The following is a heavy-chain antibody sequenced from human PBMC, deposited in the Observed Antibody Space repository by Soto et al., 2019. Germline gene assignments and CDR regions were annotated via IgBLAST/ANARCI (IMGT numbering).Heavy chain of an antibody. D-gene: IGHD3-16*01. V-gene: IGHV4-34*01. CDR2: INHSGST. Sequence: SETLSLTCAVYGGSFSGYYWSWIRQPPGKGLEWIGEINHSGSTNYNPSLKSRVTISVDTSKNQFSLKLSSVTAADTAVYYCARDLFGHAFDIWGQGTMVTVSS. CDR3: ARDLFGHAFDI. CDR1: GGSFSGYY. J-gene: IGHJ3*02.